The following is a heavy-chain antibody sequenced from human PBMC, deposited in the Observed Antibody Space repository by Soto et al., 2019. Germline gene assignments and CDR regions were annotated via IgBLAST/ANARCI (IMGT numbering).Heavy chain of an antibody. V-gene: IGHV3-74*01. D-gene: IGHD1-26*01. CDR3: ARDRGDGSYYNYYYGMDV. J-gene: IGHJ6*02. CDR2: INSDGSST. CDR1: GYTFSSYW. Sequence: GASVKVSCKASGYTFSSYWMHWVRQAPGKGLVWVSRINSDGSSTSYTDSVKGRFTISRDNAKNTLYLQMNSLRAEDTAVYYCARDRGDGSYYNYYYGMDVWGQGTTVTVSS.